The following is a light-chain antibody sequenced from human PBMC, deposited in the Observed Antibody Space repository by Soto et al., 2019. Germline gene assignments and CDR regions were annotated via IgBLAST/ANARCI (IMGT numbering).Light chain of an antibody. CDR1: QDIHTW. CDR2: GAS. J-gene: IGKJ3*01. CDR3: QLANSFPIT. Sequence: DMQMTQSPSSVSASLGDRVTITCRASQDIHTWLAWYQQKPGQAPKLLIYGASHLQSGVPSRFSGSGSGTDFTLTICSLQSEDCATYYCQLANSFPITFGPGTKVEVK. V-gene: IGKV1-12*01.